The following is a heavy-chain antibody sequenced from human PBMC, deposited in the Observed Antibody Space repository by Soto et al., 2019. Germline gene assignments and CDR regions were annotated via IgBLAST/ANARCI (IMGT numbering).Heavy chain of an antibody. V-gene: IGHV3-23*01. J-gene: IGHJ2*01. Sequence: EVQLLESGGGLVQPGGSLRLSCAASGFTLSSYAMGWVRQAPGKGLEWVSTMSGSGGSPYYADSVKGRFTISRDNSKNILYRQMNSLRAEDTAVYYCAKDSDFRDRIFWYFDLWGRGTLVTVSS. CDR2: MSGSGGSP. CDR1: GFTLSSYA. D-gene: IGHD2-15*01. CDR3: AKDSDFRDRIFWYFDL.